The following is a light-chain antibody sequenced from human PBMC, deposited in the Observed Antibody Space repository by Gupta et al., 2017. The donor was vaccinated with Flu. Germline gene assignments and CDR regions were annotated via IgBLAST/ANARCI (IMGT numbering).Light chain of an antibody. Sequence: QSGLTQPASISPSPRQPHTIRCTGPSSDIGHSNDVSWYQPRPGAAPQLIIFDVNHRPAEISDRFSGSKSGYTASLTVSGLQAEDEADYYCSSIRKDITGLFGGGTKVTVL. CDR3: SSIRKDITGL. CDR2: DVN. J-gene: IGLJ3*02. V-gene: IGLV2-14*01. CDR1: SSDIGHSND.